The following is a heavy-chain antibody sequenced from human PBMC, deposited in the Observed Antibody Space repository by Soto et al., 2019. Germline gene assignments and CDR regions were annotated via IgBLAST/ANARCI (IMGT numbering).Heavy chain of an antibody. CDR1: GFIFSDYE. Sequence: EAELVESGGGLVQPGGSLTLSCAASGFIFSDYEVDWVRQAPGRGPEWISYISDGGTTSYYADSVKGRFTISRDDAKKSLYLHMNNLRVDDTAIYFCVKEYCTGGTCFDAFDLWGQGTVVTVSS. CDR3: VKEYCTGGTCFDAFDL. J-gene: IGHJ3*01. CDR2: ISDGGTTS. V-gene: IGHV3-48*03. D-gene: IGHD2-8*02.